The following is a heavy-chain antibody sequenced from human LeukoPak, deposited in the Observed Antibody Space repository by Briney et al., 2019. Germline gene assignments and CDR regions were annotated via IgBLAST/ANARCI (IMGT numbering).Heavy chain of an antibody. Sequence: GGSLRLSCAASGFTFSSYAMHWVSQAPGKGLEWVAVISYDGSNKYYADSVKGRFTISRDNSKNTLYLQMNSLRAEDTAVYYCAREGPEVAVATLDYWGQGTLVTVSS. CDR3: AREGPEVAVATLDY. CDR2: ISYDGSNK. CDR1: GFTFSSYA. V-gene: IGHV3-30-3*01. J-gene: IGHJ4*02. D-gene: IGHD6-19*01.